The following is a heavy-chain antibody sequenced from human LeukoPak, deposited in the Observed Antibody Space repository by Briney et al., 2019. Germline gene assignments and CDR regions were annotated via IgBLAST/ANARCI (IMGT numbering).Heavy chain of an antibody. V-gene: IGHV3-23*01. J-gene: IGHJ4*02. Sequence: GGSLRLSCAASRFTFTNSAMSWVRQAPGKGLEWVSSISGHVHSTYYADSVEGRFTISRDDSKNTLYLQMSSLRADDTAVYYCANHRTPDRYNWNYFDSWGQGTLVTVSS. CDR1: RFTFTNSA. D-gene: IGHD1-20*01. CDR2: ISGHVHST. CDR3: ANHRTPDRYNWNYFDS.